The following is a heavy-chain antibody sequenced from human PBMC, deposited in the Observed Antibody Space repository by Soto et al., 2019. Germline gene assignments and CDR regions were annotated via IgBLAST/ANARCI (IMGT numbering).Heavy chain of an antibody. CDR1: GFSFRDYG. Sequence: GGSLRLSCAASGFSFRDYGMHWVRQAPGKGLEWVAVIWYDGSNKYYADSVKGRFTISRDNSKNTLYLQMNSLRAEDTAVYYCARAPLITGTFDYWGQGTLVTVSS. CDR3: ARAPLITGTFDY. CDR2: IWYDGSNK. V-gene: IGHV3-33*01. D-gene: IGHD1-20*01. J-gene: IGHJ4*02.